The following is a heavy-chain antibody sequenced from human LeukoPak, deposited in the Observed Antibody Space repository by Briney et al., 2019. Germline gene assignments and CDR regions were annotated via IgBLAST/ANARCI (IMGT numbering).Heavy chain of an antibody. Sequence: QPGGSLRLSCAASGFTFSSYAMSWVRQAPGKGLEWVSAISGSGGSTYYADSVKGRFTISRDNSKNTLYLQMNSLRAEDTAVYYCVTVDGYNYYFDYWGQGTLVTVSS. CDR2: ISGSGGST. CDR1: GFTFSSYA. D-gene: IGHD5-12*01. V-gene: IGHV3-23*01. CDR3: VTVDGYNYYFDY. J-gene: IGHJ4*02.